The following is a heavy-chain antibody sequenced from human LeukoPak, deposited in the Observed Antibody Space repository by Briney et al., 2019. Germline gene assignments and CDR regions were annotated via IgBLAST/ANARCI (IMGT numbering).Heavy chain of an antibody. V-gene: IGHV4-39*02. Sequence: SETLSLTCTVSGGSISSSSYYWGWIRQPPGKGLEWIGSIYYSGSTYNNPSLKSRVTISVDTSKNQFSLKLSSVTAADTAVYYCAREHGSYDYVWGSYRYYNWFDPWGQGTLVTVSS. CDR2: IYYSGST. CDR3: AREHGSYDYVWGSYRYYNWFDP. J-gene: IGHJ5*02. CDR1: GGSISSSSYY. D-gene: IGHD3-16*02.